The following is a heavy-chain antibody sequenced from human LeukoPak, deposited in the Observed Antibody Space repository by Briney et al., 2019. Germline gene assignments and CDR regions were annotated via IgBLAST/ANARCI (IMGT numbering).Heavy chain of an antibody. V-gene: IGHV1-69*04. CDR3: ARDRWGVVVTPNWFDP. Sequence: AVKASCKASGGTFSSYAISWVRQAPGQGLEWMGRIIPILGIANYAQKFQGRVTITADKSTSTAYMELSSLRSEDTAVYYCARDRWGVVVTPNWFDPWGQGTLVTVSS. CDR1: GGTFSSYA. CDR2: IIPILGIA. J-gene: IGHJ5*02. D-gene: IGHD3-22*01.